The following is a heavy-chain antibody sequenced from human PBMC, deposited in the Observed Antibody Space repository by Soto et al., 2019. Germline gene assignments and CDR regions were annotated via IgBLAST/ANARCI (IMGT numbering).Heavy chain of an antibody. V-gene: IGHV4-4*02. CDR3: ARGGVEIRWAAPLFDY. J-gene: IGHJ4*02. D-gene: IGHD4-17*01. CDR1: GGSISSSNW. Sequence: QVQLQESGPGLVKPSGTLSLTCAVSGGSISSSNWWSWVRQPPGKGLEWIGEIYHSGSTNYNPSLKSRVTISVGKSKNQFSLKLSSVTAAATAVYYRARGGVEIRWAAPLFDYGGQGTLVTVSS. CDR2: IYHSGST.